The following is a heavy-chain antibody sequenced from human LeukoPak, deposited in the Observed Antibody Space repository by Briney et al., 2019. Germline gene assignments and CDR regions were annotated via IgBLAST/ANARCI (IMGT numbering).Heavy chain of an antibody. V-gene: IGHV1-46*01. Sequence: ASVKVSCKTSEYTFTSYYIHWVRQAPGQGLEWMGIINPSGGSTAYAQKFQGRVTMTRDTSTNTVYMELSSLRSEDTAVYYCARPTTVGNAFHIWGQGTMVTVSS. J-gene: IGHJ3*02. CDR3: ARPTTVGNAFHI. D-gene: IGHD4-23*01. CDR1: EYTFTSYY. CDR2: INPSGGST.